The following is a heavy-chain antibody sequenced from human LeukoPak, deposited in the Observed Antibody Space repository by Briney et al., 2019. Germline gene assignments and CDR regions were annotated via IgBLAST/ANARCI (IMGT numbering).Heavy chain of an antibody. J-gene: IGHJ5*02. CDR3: ARGIVRRLWFGELLKGGSRNWFDP. Sequence: ASVKVSCKASGYTFTGYYMHWVRQAPGQGLEWMGWINPNSGNTGYAQKFQGRVTMTRNTSISTAYMELSSLRSEDTAVYYCARGIVRRLWFGELLKGGSRNWFDPWGQGTLVTVSS. D-gene: IGHD3-10*01. CDR2: INPNSGNT. CDR1: GYTFTGYY. V-gene: IGHV1-8*02.